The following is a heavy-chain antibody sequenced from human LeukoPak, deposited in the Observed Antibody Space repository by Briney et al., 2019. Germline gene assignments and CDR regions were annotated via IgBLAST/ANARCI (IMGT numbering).Heavy chain of an antibody. CDR3: ATVGLTRSYYFDY. V-gene: IGHV3-53*01. CDR1: GFTVSSNY. CDR2: IYSGGSS. D-gene: IGHD3-9*01. Sequence: PGGSLRLSCAASGFTVSSNYMSWVRQAPGKGLEWVSVIYSGGSSYYADSVKGRFTISRDNPKNTLYLQMNSLRAEDTAVYYCATVGLTRSYYFDYWGQGTLVTVSS. J-gene: IGHJ4*02.